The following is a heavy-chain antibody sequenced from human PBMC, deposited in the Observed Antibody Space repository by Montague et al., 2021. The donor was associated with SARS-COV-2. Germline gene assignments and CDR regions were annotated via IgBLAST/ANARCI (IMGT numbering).Heavy chain of an antibody. CDR1: GDSISSSSYN. V-gene: IGHV4-39*01. D-gene: IGHD1-1*01. CDR2: VYYSGSP. CDR3: TRHVHMTCLEPSPGFDY. Sequence: SETLSLTCTVSGDSISSSSYNWGWIRQPPGKGLEWIGSVYYSGSPYYNPSLKSRVTIYVDTSKNQLSLKLSSVTAADTAVYYCTRHVHMTCLEPSPGFDYWGQGTLVTVSS. J-gene: IGHJ4*02.